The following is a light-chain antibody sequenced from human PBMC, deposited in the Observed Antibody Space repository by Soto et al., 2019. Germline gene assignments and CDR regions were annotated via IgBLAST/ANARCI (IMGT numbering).Light chain of an antibody. J-gene: IGLJ1*01. Sequence: QSALTQPASVSASPGQSITISCTGTSSDVGGYNYVSWYQQHPGKAPKLMIYEVSNRPSGVSNRFSGSKSGNTASLTISGLQAEDEADYYCSSYTRSSTPYVFGTGTKVTVL. V-gene: IGLV2-14*01. CDR3: SSYTRSSTPYV. CDR1: SSDVGGYNY. CDR2: EVS.